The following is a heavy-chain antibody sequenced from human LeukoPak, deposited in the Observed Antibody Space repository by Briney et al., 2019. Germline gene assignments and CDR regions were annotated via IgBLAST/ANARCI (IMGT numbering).Heavy chain of an antibody. CDR2: MYYSGST. V-gene: IGHV4-39*01. CDR3: AADYGGYSGAFDI. CDR1: GGSIASSSYY. J-gene: IGHJ3*02. Sequence: SETLSLTCTVSGGSIASSSYYWGWIRQPPEKGLEWIRSMYYSGSTYYNPSLKSRVTISVDTSKNQFSLKLSSVTAADTAVYYCAADYGGYSGAFDIWGQGTMVTVSS. D-gene: IGHD4-23*01.